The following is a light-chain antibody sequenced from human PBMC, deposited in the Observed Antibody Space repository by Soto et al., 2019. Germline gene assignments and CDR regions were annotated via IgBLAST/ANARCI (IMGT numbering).Light chain of an antibody. Sequence: EIVLTQSPATLSLSPGERATLSCRASQTVSTYLAWYQQKPGQAPRLLIFDAAHRATGIPARFSGSGSGTDFTLTITSLEPEDFAGYYCQQRSNWPLLTFGGGTKVEIK. CDR2: DAA. CDR3: QQRSNWPLLT. J-gene: IGKJ4*01. CDR1: QTVSTY. V-gene: IGKV3-11*01.